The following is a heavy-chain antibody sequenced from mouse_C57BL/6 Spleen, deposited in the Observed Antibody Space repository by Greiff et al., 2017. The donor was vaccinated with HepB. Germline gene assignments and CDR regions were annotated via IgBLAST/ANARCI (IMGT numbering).Heavy chain of an antibody. V-gene: IGHV5-4*03. CDR3: ARGLDDSHYAMDY. CDR2: ISDGGSYT. Sequence: EVNLVESGGGLVKPGGSLKLSCAASGFTFSSYAMSWVRQTPEKRLEWVATISDGGSYTYYPDNVKGRFTISRDNAKNNLYLQMSQLKSEDTAMYYCARGLDDSHYAMDYWGQGTSVTVSS. J-gene: IGHJ4*01. CDR1: GFTFSSYA. D-gene: IGHD2-4*01.